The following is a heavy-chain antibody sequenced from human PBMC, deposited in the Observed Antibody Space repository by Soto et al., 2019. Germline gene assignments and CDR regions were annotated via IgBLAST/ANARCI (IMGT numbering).Heavy chain of an antibody. V-gene: IGHV4-34*01. CDR3: ARVKGTMIVVVIPQTRGWFDP. J-gene: IGHJ5*02. Sequence: SETLSLTFAVYGGSFSGYYWSWIRQPPGKGLEWIGEINHSGSTNYNPSLKSRVTLSVDTSKNQFSLKLSSVTAANTAVYYCARVKGTMIVVVIPQTRGWFDPWGQGTLVTVSS. D-gene: IGHD3-22*01. CDR1: GGSFSGYY. CDR2: INHSGST.